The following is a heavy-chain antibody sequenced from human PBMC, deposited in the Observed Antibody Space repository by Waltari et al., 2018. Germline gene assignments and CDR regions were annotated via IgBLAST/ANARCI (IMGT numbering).Heavy chain of an antibody. CDR1: GFTFTSSA. J-gene: IGHJ6*03. CDR3: ASGTLPAAIYYYYMDV. Sequence: QMQLVQSGPEVKKPGTSVKVSCKASGFTFTSSAMQWVRQARGQRLEWIGWIGVGRGNTNYAQKFQGRVTMTRETSTRTVYMELSSLRSEDTAVDYCASGTLPAAIYYYYMDVWGKGTTVTVSS. CDR2: IGVGRGNT. V-gene: IGHV1-58*02. D-gene: IGHD2-2*02.